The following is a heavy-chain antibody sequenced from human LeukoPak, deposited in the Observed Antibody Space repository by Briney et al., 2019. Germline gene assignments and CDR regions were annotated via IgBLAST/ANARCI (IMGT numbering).Heavy chain of an antibody. Sequence: ASVKVSCKASGYTFTNYGVSWVRQAPGQGLEWMGWINAYNGDTHYAQNLQGRLSMTTDTSTSMAFMELRSLRPDDTAVYFCARWGLVAPGTYYYYYMDVWGRGTTVTVSS. V-gene: IGHV1-18*01. D-gene: IGHD2-2*01. CDR2: INAYNGDT. CDR1: GYTFTNYG. CDR3: ARWGLVAPGTYYYYYMDV. J-gene: IGHJ6*03.